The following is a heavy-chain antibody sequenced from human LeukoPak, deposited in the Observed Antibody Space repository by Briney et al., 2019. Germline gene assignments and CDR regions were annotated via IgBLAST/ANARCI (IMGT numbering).Heavy chain of an antibody. CDR2: ITWNRDNI. CDR1: GFTFDDYA. Sequence: PGRSLRLSCTVSGFTFDDYAMHWVRHTPGKGLEWVAGITWNRDNIGYGDSVKGRFTISRDNVKNVLYLQMKSLRPEDTALYYCAKDLGSAITSALVLDVWGQGTT. D-gene: IGHD2-15*01. CDR3: AKDLGSAITSALVLDV. J-gene: IGHJ6*02. V-gene: IGHV3-9*01.